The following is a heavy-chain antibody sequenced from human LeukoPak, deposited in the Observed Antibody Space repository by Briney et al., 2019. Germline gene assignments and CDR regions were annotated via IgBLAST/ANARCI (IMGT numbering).Heavy chain of an antibody. V-gene: IGHV4-59*12. Sequence: PSETLSLTCTVSGGSISSYYWSWIRQPPGKGLEWIGYIYYSGSTNYNPSLKSRVTISVDTSKNQFSLKLSSVTAADTAVYYCAREQTYYYGSGSPFDYWGQGTLVTVSS. CDR3: AREQTYYYGSGSPFDY. J-gene: IGHJ4*02. CDR2: IYYSGST. CDR1: GGSISSYY. D-gene: IGHD3-10*01.